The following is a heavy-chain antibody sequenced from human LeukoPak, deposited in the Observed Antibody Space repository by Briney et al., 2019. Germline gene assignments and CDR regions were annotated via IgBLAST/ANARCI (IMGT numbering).Heavy chain of an antibody. CDR2: IFHSGST. V-gene: IGHV4-38-2*02. CDR1: GYSISSGFY. J-gene: IGHJ6*03. Sequence: SETLSLTCTVSGYSISSGFYWGWIRQPPGKGLEWIGTIFHSGSTYYNPSLKSRVTVSVDTSKNQLSLKLSSVTAADTAVYYCARRIYGSGSYFMDVWGKGTTVTISS. CDR3: ARRIYGSGSYFMDV. D-gene: IGHD3-10*01.